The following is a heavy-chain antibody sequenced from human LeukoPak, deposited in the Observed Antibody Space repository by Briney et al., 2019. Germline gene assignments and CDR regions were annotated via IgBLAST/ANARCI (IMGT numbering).Heavy chain of an antibody. V-gene: IGHV3-20*04. CDR2: INWNGGST. J-gene: IGHJ6*04. Sequence: GGSLRLSCAASGFTFDDYGMSWVRQAPGKGLEWVSGINWNGGSTGYADSVKGRFTISRDNSKNTLYLQMNSLRAEDTAVYYCAKDSRITMVRGVGGPMDVWGKGTTVTVSS. D-gene: IGHD3-10*01. CDR3: AKDSRITMVRGVGGPMDV. CDR1: GFTFDDYG.